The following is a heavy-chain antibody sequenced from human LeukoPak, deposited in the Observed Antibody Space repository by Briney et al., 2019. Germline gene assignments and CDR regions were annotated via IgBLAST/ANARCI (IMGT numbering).Heavy chain of an antibody. CDR2: ISGSGGST. CDR3: ARARGRCSGGSCYGY. Sequence: GGSLRLSCAASGFTFSSYAMSWVRQAPGKGLAWVSAISGSGGSTYYADSVKGRFTISRDNSKNTLYLQMNSLRAEDTAVYYCARARGRCSGGSCYGYWGQGTLVTVSS. CDR1: GFTFSSYA. J-gene: IGHJ4*02. V-gene: IGHV3-23*01. D-gene: IGHD2-15*01.